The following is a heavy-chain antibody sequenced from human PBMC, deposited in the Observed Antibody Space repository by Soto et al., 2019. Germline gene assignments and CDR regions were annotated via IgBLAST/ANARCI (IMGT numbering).Heavy chain of an antibody. CDR1: GFTFSSYA. Sequence: PGGSLRLSCAASGFTFSSYAMHWVRQAPGKGLEWVAVISYDGSNKYYADSVKGRFTISRDNSKNTLYLQMNSLRAEDTAVYYCATTHPDSSDAFDIWGQGTMVTVSS. CDR2: ISYDGSNK. J-gene: IGHJ3*02. CDR3: ATTHPDSSDAFDI. D-gene: IGHD3-22*01. V-gene: IGHV3-30-3*01.